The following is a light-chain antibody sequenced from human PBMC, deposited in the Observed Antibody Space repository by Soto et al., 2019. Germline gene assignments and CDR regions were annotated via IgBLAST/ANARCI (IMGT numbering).Light chain of an antibody. Sequence: EILLTQSTARLSLSQCERATHTGMASQSVSRYLAWYRRIPGLAPRVLIYDAANRATGIPARFSCCGSGTDLTLTCGLLVPEDFAFYSCQLRSKWPWKFGQGTKVDIK. CDR1: QSVSRY. J-gene: IGKJ1*01. V-gene: IGKV3-11*01. CDR3: QLRSKWPWK. CDR2: DAA.